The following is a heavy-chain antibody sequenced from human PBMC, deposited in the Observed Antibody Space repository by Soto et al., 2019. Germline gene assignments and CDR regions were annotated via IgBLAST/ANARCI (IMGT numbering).Heavy chain of an antibody. CDR1: GFTFSSYE. CDR2: ISSSGSTI. CDR3: ARAREPEYSSSIFFDY. J-gene: IGHJ4*01. Sequence: GGSLRLSCAASGFTFSSYEMNWVRQAPGKGLEWVSYISSSGSTIYYADSVKGRFTISRDISENKIFLELNGLTVDDTAVYYCARAREPEYSSSIFFDYWGRGTVVTVSS. D-gene: IGHD6-6*01. V-gene: IGHV3-48*03.